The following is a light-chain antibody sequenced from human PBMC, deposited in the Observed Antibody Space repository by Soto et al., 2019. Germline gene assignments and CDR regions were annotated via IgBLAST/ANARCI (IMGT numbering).Light chain of an antibody. V-gene: IGKV1-12*02. J-gene: IGKJ3*01. CDR1: QIIGSW. CDR2: AAS. Sequence: DIQMTQSPSSVSASIGDRVTITCRASQIIGSWLAWYQQKPGIAPTLLIYAASSLQSGVPSRFSGSGSGSDFTLTITSLQAEDSATYYCQQANSFPFTFGPGTKVHIK. CDR3: QQANSFPFT.